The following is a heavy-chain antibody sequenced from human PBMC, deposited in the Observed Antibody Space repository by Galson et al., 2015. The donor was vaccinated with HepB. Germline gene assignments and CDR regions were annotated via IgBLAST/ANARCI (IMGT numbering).Heavy chain of an antibody. CDR1: GFIFSSFG. CDR2: IWSDGSNK. J-gene: IGHJ4*02. D-gene: IGHD6-13*01. V-gene: IGHV3-33*01. Sequence: SLRLSCAASGFIFSSFGMHWVRQAPGKGLEWVGVIWSDGSNKYYADFVKGRFTISRDNSKNTVYLRMNSVRVEDTAVYYCAREGPNASSCMDYWGQGILVTVSS. CDR3: AREGPNASSCMDY.